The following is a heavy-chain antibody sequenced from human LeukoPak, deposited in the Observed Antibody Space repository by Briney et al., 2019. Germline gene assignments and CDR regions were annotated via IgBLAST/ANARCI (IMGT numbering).Heavy chain of an antibody. CDR1: GGSISTYY. J-gene: IGHJ5*02. Sequence: SETLSLTCTVSGGSISTYYWSWIRQPPGKGLEWIGYVYYSGSTNYNPSLKSRVTISADTSKNQFSLKLSSVTAADTAVYYCARGGGYCSGGSCYPGNWFDPWGQGTLVTVSS. CDR2: VYYSGST. D-gene: IGHD2-15*01. V-gene: IGHV4-59*01. CDR3: ARGGGYCSGGSCYPGNWFDP.